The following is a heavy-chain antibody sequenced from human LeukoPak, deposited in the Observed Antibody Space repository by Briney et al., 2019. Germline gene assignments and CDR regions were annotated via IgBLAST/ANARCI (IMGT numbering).Heavy chain of an antibody. J-gene: IGHJ4*02. Sequence: SETLSLTCTVSGGSISSYYWSWIRQPPGKGLEWIGYIYYSGSTNYNPSLKSRVTISVDTSKNQFSLKLSSVTAADTAVYYCARGGYDYVWGSYRYGNYFDYWGQGTLVTVSS. CDR2: IYYSGST. V-gene: IGHV4-59*01. D-gene: IGHD3-16*02. CDR1: GGSISSYY. CDR3: ARGGYDYVWGSYRYGNYFDY.